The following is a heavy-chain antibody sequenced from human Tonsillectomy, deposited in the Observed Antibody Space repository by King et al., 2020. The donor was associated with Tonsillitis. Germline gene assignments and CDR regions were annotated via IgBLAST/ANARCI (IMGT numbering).Heavy chain of an antibody. CDR3: ARVGEYGSGSYFRY. CDR1: GYTFTGYY. J-gene: IGHJ4*02. Sequence: VQLVESGAEVKKPGASVKVSCKASGYTFTGYYIHWMRQAPGQGLEWMGWINPNNGGTNYAQKFQGRVTVTRDTSISTAYMELSGLRSDDTAVYYCARVGEYGSGSYFRYWGQGTLVTVSS. CDR2: INPNNGGT. D-gene: IGHD3-10*01. V-gene: IGHV1-2*02.